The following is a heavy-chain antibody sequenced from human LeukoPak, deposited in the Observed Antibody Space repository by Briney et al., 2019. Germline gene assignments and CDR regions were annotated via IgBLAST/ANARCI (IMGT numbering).Heavy chain of an antibody. CDR3: AHLAYCGGDCPRRGSGAFDI. Sequence: ESGPTQMKLTQTLTLACTFSGVSVSTSGVAVGVGWIRQPPGKALEWVALIYWDDDKRYSPSLKSRLTITKDTSKKQVVLTMTNMDPGDTATYYCAHLAYCGGDCPRRGSGAFDIWGQGTMVTVSS. J-gene: IGHJ3*02. CDR2: IYWDDDK. D-gene: IGHD2-21*02. V-gene: IGHV2-5*02. CDR1: GVSVSTSGVAVG.